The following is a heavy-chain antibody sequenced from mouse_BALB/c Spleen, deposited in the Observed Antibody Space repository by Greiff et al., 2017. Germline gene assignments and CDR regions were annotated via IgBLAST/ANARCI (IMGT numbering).Heavy chain of an antibody. V-gene: IGHV5-12-1*01. J-gene: IGHJ4*01. CDR3: ARHEGYDEAMDY. CDR2: ISSGGGSP. D-gene: IGHD2-14*01. Sequence: EVQLVESGGGLVKPGGSLKLSCAASGFAFSSYDMSWVRQTPAKRLEWVAYISSGGGSPYYPDTVKGRFTISRDNAKNTLYLQMSSLKAEDTAMYYCARHEGYDEAMDYWGQGTTVTVSA. CDR1: GFAFSSYD.